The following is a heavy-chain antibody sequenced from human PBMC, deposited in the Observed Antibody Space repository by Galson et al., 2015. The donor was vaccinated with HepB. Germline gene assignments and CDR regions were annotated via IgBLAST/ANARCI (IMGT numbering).Heavy chain of an antibody. V-gene: IGHV1-69*13. J-gene: IGHJ6*02. Sequence: SVKVSCKASGYTFTSYAMHWVRQAPGQGLEWMGGIIPIFGTANYAQKFQGRVTITADESTSTAYMELSSLRSEDTAVYYCARAIAAAGAYYYYYGMDVWGQGTTVTVSS. CDR3: ARAIAAAGAYYYYYGMDV. CDR1: GYTFTSYA. D-gene: IGHD6-13*01. CDR2: IIPIFGTA.